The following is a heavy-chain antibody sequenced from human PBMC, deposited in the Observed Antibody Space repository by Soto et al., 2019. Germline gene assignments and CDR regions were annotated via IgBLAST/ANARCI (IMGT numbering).Heavy chain of an antibody. Sequence: QLQLQESGPGLVKPSETLSLTCTVSGGSISSSSYYWGWIRQPPGKGLEWIGSIYYSGSTYYNPSLHDPVTLTVDTSKDQFILKVSSVTGGDTAVYYCARPGGYDILSGYYRDYFEFWGQGTLVTVSS. D-gene: IGHD3-9*01. CDR3: ARPGGYDILSGYYRDYFEF. CDR2: IYYSGST. J-gene: IGHJ4*02. CDR1: GGSISSSSYY. V-gene: IGHV4-39*01.